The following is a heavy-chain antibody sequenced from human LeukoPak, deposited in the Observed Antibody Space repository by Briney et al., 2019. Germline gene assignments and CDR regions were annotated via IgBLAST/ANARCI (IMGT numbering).Heavy chain of an antibody. J-gene: IGHJ4*02. D-gene: IGHD3-22*01. CDR3: ARDVDSSGYYYAFDY. CDR2: INPNSGGT. Sequence: GRSLRLSCAASGYTFTGYYMHWVRQAPGQGLEWMGWINPNSGGTNYAQKFQGWVTMTRDTSISTAYMELSRLRSDDTAVYYCARDVDSSGYYYAFDYWGQGTLVTVSS. V-gene: IGHV1-2*04. CDR1: GYTFTGYY.